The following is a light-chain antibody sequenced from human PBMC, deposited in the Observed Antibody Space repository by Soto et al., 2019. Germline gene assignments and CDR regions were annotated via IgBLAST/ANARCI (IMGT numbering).Light chain of an antibody. J-gene: IGKJ4*01. CDR2: GAS. Sequence: EIVLTQSPATLSLSPGERATLSCRASQSVRTSLAWYQQQPGQAPRLLIYGASTRATGIPARFSGSGSGTEFTLTIDSLQSDDFAVYLCQQYRNWPLTFGGGTKVDIK. CDR3: QQYRNWPLT. CDR1: QSVRTS. V-gene: IGKV3-15*01.